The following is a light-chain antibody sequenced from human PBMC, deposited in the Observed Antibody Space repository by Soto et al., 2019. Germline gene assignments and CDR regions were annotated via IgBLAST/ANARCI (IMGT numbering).Light chain of an antibody. CDR1: QSINNY. V-gene: IGKV3-11*01. CDR3: QQRSNWPWT. CDR2: DAS. J-gene: IGKJ1*01. Sequence: EIVLTQSPATLSLSPGERATLSCRASQSINNYLAWYRQKPGQAPRLLIYDASNRATGIPARFSGSGSGTDFTLTISSLEPEDFAVYYCQQRSNWPWTFGQGTKVDI.